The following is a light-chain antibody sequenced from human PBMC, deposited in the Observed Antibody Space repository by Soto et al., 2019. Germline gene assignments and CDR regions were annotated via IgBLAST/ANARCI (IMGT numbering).Light chain of an antibody. J-gene: IGKJ4*01. CDR1: QGISSA. CDR3: QQFNNYLALT. Sequence: AIQLTQSPSSLSASVGDRVTITCRASQGISSALAWYQQKPGKAPKLLIYGASSLESGVPSRFSGSGSGTDFTLTISSLQPEDFATYYCQQFNNYLALTFGGGTKVDIK. CDR2: GAS. V-gene: IGKV1D-13*01.